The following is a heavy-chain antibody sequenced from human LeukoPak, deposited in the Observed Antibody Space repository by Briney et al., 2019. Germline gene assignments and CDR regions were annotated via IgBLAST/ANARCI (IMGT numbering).Heavy chain of an antibody. V-gene: IGHV4-61*01. Sequence: SETLSLTCTVSGGSVSSGSYYWSWVRQPPGKGLEWIGYIYYSGSTNYNPSLKSRVTISVDTSKNQFSLKVSSVTAADTAVYYCARLGGLYSSSFDYWGQGTLVTVSS. CDR1: GGSVSSGSYY. CDR3: ARLGGLYSSSFDY. D-gene: IGHD6-6*01. CDR2: IYYSGST. J-gene: IGHJ4*02.